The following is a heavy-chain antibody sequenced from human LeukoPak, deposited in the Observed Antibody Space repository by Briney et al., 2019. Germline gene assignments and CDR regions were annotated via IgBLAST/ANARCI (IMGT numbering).Heavy chain of an antibody. CDR2: LYSDSNT. CDR3: ARGVEPLAANTLAY. Sequence: GGSLRLSCAASGFTVITNDMTWVRQAPGKGLERVSVLYSDSNTKYADSVQGRFTISRDNSKNTLYLEMNSLSTDHTAVYYCARGVEPLAANTLAYWGQGTLVTVSS. CDR1: GFTVITND. J-gene: IGHJ4*02. D-gene: IGHD3-16*01. V-gene: IGHV3-53*01.